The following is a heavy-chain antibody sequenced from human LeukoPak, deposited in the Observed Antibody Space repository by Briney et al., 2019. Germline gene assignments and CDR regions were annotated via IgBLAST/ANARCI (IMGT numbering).Heavy chain of an antibody. CDR1: GFTFSSYS. D-gene: IGHD5-18*01. CDR3: ARKVQLWLDYYGMDV. J-gene: IGHJ6*02. Sequence: GGSLRLSCAASGFTFSSYSMNWVRQAPGKGLEWVSYISSSSSTIYYADPVKGRFTISRDNAKNSLYLQMNSLRAEDTAVYYCARKVQLWLDYYGMDVWGQGTTVTVSS. V-gene: IGHV3-48*01. CDR2: ISSSSSTI.